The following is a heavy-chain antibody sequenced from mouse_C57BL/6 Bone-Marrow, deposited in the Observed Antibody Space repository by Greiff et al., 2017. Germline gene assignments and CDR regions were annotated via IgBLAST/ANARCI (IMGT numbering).Heavy chain of an antibody. Sequence: EVQLQQSGPELVKPGASVKISCKASGYSFTDYNMNWVKQSNGKSLEWIGVINPNYGTTSYNQKFKGKATFTVDQSSSTAYMQLNSLTSEDSAVYYGARRGHITTVVAPWFAYWGQGTLVTVSA. V-gene: IGHV1-39*01. CDR1: GYSFTDYN. CDR3: ARRGHITTVVAPWFAY. J-gene: IGHJ3*01. CDR2: INPNYGTT. D-gene: IGHD1-1*01.